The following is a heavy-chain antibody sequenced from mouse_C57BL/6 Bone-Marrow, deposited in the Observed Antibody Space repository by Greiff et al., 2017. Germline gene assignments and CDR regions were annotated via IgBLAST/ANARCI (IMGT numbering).Heavy chain of an antibody. D-gene: IGHD2-4*01. J-gene: IGHJ2*01. V-gene: IGHV1-69*01. CDR1: AYTFTSSW. CDR3: ARSEGLLDY. CDR2: LDPSDSST. Sequence: VQLQQPGAELVMPGASVMLSCKASAYTFTSSWMHGVKHRPGHCLEWLGELDPSDSSTNYSQKFKGKSTLTVDKSSSTAYMQLSSLTSEDSAVYYCARSEGLLDYWVQVTTLTVSS.